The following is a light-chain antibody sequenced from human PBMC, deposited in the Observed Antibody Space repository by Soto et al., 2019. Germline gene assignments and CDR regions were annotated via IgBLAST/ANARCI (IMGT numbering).Light chain of an antibody. CDR3: QHYGASRFT. Sequence: EIVITQSPGTLSLSPGERATLSCRASQSVASSYLAWYQQKPGQTPRLLIYGTSSRATGIPDRFSGSGSGTDFTLTISGLEPEDFAVYYCQHYGASRFTFGPGTKVDIK. V-gene: IGKV3-20*01. CDR2: GTS. CDR1: QSVASSY. J-gene: IGKJ3*01.